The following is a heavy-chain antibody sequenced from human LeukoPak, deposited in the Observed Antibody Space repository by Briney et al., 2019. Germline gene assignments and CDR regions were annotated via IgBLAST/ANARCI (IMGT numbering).Heavy chain of an antibody. Sequence: PGGSLRLSCAASGFTFSSYAMHWVRQAPGKGLEWVAVISYDGSNKYYADSVKGRFTISRDNSKNTLYLQMNSLRAEDTAVYYCARGGGYSSTSYWGQGTLVTVSS. D-gene: IGHD6-13*01. J-gene: IGHJ4*02. V-gene: IGHV3-30-3*01. CDR2: ISYDGSNK. CDR1: GFTFSSYA. CDR3: ARGGGYSSTSY.